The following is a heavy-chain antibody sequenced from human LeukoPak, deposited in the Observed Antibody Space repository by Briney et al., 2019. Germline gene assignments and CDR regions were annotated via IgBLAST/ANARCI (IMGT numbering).Heavy chain of an antibody. V-gene: IGHV3-23*01. CDR1: GFTLSSYA. CDR3: ASENDAFDI. CDR2: ISGGVGST. Sequence: GGSLRLSCAASGFTLSSYAMSWVRQGPGKGLEWVSNISGGVGSTYYADSVKGRFAISRDNSKSTLYLLMNSLRAEDTAVYYCASENDAFDIWGPGTVVTVSS. J-gene: IGHJ3*02.